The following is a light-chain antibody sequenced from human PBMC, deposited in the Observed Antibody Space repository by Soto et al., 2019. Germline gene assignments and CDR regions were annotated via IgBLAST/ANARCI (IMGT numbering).Light chain of an antibody. J-gene: IGKJ5*01. CDR2: XTS. V-gene: IGKV3-11*02. CDR3: QERNNWQPSIN. Sequence: EIVLTQSTATLSLSPGESATLSCRASQGVSSYLVWDKRKPGQAPRLPXXXTSNRAAAIPSRFSGSGSGRDFTLTISSLEPEDFALYHCQERNNWQPSINFGQGHDWRL. CDR1: QGVSSY.